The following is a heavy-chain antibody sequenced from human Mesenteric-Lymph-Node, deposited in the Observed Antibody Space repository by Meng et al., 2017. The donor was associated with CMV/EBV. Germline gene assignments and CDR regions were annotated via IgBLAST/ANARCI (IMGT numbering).Heavy chain of an antibody. J-gene: IGHJ6*02. CDR2: ISAYNGNT. CDR3: ATRGSGVNYPTPYHYYAMDA. Sequence: ASVKVSCKASGYTFTSYGISWVRQAPGQGLEWMGWISAYNGNTNYAQKLQGRVTMTTDTSTSTAYMELRSLKSEDTAVYYCATRGSGVNYPTPYHYYAMDAWGQGTTVTVSS. V-gene: IGHV1-18*01. D-gene: IGHD1-7*01. CDR1: GYTFTSYG.